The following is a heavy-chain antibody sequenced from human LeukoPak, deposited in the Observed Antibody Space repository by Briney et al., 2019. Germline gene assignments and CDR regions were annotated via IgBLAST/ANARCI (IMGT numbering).Heavy chain of an antibody. CDR2: ISESGDKT. V-gene: IGHV3-23*01. CDR3: AKQWVDC. J-gene: IGHJ4*02. CDR1: GFPLSNYA. D-gene: IGHD1-26*01. Sequence: GGSLRLSCAASGFPLSNYAMNCVRQAPGKGLEWVSSISESGDKTDYADSVWGRFTISRDNSQNTLYLQMNSLRVEDRALYYCAKQWVDCWGQGTLVTVSS.